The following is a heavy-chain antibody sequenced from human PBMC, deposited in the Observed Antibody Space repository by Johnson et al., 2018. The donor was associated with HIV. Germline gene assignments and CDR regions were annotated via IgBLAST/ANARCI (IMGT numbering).Heavy chain of an antibody. CDR2: IYSGGST. J-gene: IGHJ3*02. CDR1: GFTVSSNY. Sequence: VQLVESGGGLVQPGRSLRLSCAASGFTVSSNYMSWVRQAPGKGLEWVSVIYSGGSTYYADSVKGRFTISRDNSKTTLCLQMNSLRAEDTAVYYCAGLRAARPRSFDIWGQGTMVTVSS. V-gene: IGHV3-66*01. CDR3: AGLRAARPRSFDI. D-gene: IGHD6-6*01.